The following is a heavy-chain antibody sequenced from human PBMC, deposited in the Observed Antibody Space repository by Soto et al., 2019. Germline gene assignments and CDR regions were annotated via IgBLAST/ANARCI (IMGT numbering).Heavy chain of an antibody. Sequence: SVTLSLTCTVSGGSINSYWWSWIRQPAGKGLEWIARVYSSGTTDYNPSLNSRATMSVGTSKKQFSLKLSSVTAADTAVYYCARDIASYAYGEGYWGQGIQVT. CDR3: ARDIASYAYGEGY. D-gene: IGHD2-21*01. CDR1: GGSINSYW. J-gene: IGHJ4*02. V-gene: IGHV4-4*07. CDR2: VYSSGTT.